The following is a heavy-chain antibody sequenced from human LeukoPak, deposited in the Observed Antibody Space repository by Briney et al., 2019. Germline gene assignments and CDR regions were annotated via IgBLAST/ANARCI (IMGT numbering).Heavy chain of an antibody. CDR3: ARHSGDSSGPHLGYFDY. CDR2: IYYSGST. D-gene: IGHD3-22*01. J-gene: IGHJ4*02. CDR1: GGSISSYY. Sequence: SETLSLTCTVSGGSISSYYWGWVRQPPGKGLEWIATIYYSGSTFYNPPLKSRVTISVDTSKNQFSLKLSSVTAADTALYYCARHSGDSSGPHLGYFDYWGQGTLVTVSS. V-gene: IGHV4-39*01.